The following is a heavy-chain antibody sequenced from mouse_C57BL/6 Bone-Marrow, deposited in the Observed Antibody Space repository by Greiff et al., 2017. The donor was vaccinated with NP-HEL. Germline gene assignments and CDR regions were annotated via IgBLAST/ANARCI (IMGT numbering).Heavy chain of an antibody. V-gene: IGHV1-81*01. J-gene: IGHJ1*03. CDR1: GYTFTSYG. D-gene: IGHD2-1*01. CDR2: IYPRSGNT. Sequence: VQLQQSGAELARPGASVKLSCKASGYTFTSYGISWVKQRTGQGLEWIGEIYPRSGNTSYNEKFKGKATLTADKSSSTAYMELRSLKSEDSAVYFCAREGYYGKIPPYWYFDVWGTGTTVTVSS. CDR3: AREGYYGKIPPYWYFDV.